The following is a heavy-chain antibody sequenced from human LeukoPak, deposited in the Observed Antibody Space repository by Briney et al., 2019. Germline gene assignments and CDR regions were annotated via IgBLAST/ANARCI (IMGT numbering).Heavy chain of an antibody. CDR3: ASGYGDFSFDY. CDR1: GYTFTGYY. J-gene: IGHJ4*02. Sequence: GASVKVSCKASGYTFTGYYMHWVRQAPGQGLEWMGWINPNSGGTNYAQKCQGRVTMTRDTSISTAYMELSRLRSDDTAVYYCASGYGDFSFDYWGQGTLVTVSS. V-gene: IGHV1-2*02. CDR2: INPNSGGT. D-gene: IGHD3-10*01.